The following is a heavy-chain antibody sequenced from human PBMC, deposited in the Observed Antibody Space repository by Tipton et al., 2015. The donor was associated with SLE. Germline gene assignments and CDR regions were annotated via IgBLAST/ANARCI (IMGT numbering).Heavy chain of an antibody. V-gene: IGHV4-39*07. J-gene: IGHJ3*02. CDR2: IYYSGST. CDR1: GGSISSSSYY. Sequence: TLSLTCTVSGGSISSSSYYWGWIRQPPGKGLEWIGSIYYSGSTYYNPSLKSRVTISVDTSKNQFSLKLSSVTAADTAVYYCAREPPRPDAFDIWGQGTMVTVSS. CDR3: AREPPRPDAFDI.